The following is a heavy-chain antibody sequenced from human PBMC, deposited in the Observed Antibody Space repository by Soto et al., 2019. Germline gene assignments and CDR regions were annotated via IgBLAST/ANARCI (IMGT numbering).Heavy chain of an antibody. J-gene: IGHJ4*02. CDR3: AHRRYDSSGYYFDY. CDR2: IYWDDDK. D-gene: IGHD3-22*01. CDR1: GFSLSTTGVG. Sequence: QITLKESGPTLVKPTQTLTLTCSFSGFSLSTTGVGVGWIRQPPGKALEWLALIYWDDDKRYSPSLKSRLTITKDTSKNQVVLTMTNMDPEDTATYYCAHRRYDSSGYYFDYWGQGALVTVSS. V-gene: IGHV2-5*02.